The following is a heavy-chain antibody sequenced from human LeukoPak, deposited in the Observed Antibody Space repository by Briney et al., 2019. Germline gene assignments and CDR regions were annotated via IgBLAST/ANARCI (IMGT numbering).Heavy chain of an antibody. CDR3: ARGCSGGSCYIH. D-gene: IGHD2-15*01. Sequence: PGGSLRLSCAASGFTFSSYAMHWVRQAPGKGLEYVSAISSNGGSTYYANSVKGRFTISRDNSKNTLYLQMGSLRAEDMAVYYCARGCSGGSCYIHWGQGTLVTVSS. V-gene: IGHV3-64*01. CDR1: GFTFSSYA. J-gene: IGHJ4*02. CDR2: ISSNGGST.